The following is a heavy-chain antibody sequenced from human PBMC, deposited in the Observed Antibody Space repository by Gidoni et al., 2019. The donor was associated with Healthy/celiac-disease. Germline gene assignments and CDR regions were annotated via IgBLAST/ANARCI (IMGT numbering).Heavy chain of an antibody. D-gene: IGHD3-3*01. J-gene: IGHJ4*02. CDR1: GGTFSSYA. V-gene: IGHV1-69*01. CDR2: IIPIFGTA. Sequence: QVQLVQSGAEVKKPGSSVQVSCKAAGGTFSSYAISLVRQDPGQGLEWMGGIIPIFGTANYAQKFQGRVTITADESTSTAYMELSSLRSEDTAVYYCASARHYDFWSVPLDYWGQGTLVTVSS. CDR3: ASARHYDFWSVPLDY.